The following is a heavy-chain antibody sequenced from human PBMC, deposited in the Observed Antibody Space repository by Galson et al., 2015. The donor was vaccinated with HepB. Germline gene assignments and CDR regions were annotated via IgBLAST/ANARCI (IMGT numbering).Heavy chain of an antibody. Sequence: ETLSLTCTVSGGSISSSSYYWGWIRQPPGKGLEWIGSIYYSGSTYYNPSLKSRVTISVDTSKNQFSLKLSSVTAADTAVYYCARGRLRITMVRGASPPLYGMDVWGQGTTVTVSS. CDR1: GGSISSSSYY. CDR3: ARGRLRITMVRGASPPLYGMDV. D-gene: IGHD3-10*01. CDR2: IYYSGST. V-gene: IGHV4-39*07. J-gene: IGHJ6*02.